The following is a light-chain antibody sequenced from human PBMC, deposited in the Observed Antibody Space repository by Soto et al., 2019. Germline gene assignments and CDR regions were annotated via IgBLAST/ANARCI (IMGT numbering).Light chain of an antibody. CDR2: GAS. Sequence: EIVLTQSPGTLSLSPGERATLSCRASQSVSSSYLAWYQQKPGQAPRLLIYGASSRATGIPDRFSGSGSGTDFTLTISRLEPEDFPVYYCQQYGSAPSTFGQGTKVDI. CDR1: QSVSSSY. CDR3: QQYGSAPST. J-gene: IGKJ1*01. V-gene: IGKV3-20*01.